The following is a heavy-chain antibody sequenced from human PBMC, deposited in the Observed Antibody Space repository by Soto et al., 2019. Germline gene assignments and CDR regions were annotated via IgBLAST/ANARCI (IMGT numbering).Heavy chain of an antibody. J-gene: IGHJ4*02. CDR3: AGAMATIMY. Sequence: GVSLRLSCAASRFTFSSYAIIWVRQAPGKGLEWVSAISGSGGSTYYADSVKGRFTISRDNSKNTLYLQMNSLRAEDTAVYYCAGAMATIMYWGQGTLVTVSS. CDR2: ISGSGGST. V-gene: IGHV3-23*01. CDR1: RFTFSSYA. D-gene: IGHD5-12*01.